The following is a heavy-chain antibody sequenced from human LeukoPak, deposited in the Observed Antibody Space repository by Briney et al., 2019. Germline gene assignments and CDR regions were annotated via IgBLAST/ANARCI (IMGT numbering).Heavy chain of an antibody. Sequence: SETLSLTCTVSGGSISSSSYYWGWIRQPPGKGLEWIGSIYYSGSTNYNPSLKSRVTISVDTSKNQFSLKLSSVTAADTAVYYCARGAKLAYYYDSSGYYFDYWGQGTLVTVSS. CDR2: IYYSGST. CDR3: ARGAKLAYYYDSSGYYFDY. V-gene: IGHV4-39*07. J-gene: IGHJ4*02. D-gene: IGHD3-22*01. CDR1: GGSISSSSYY.